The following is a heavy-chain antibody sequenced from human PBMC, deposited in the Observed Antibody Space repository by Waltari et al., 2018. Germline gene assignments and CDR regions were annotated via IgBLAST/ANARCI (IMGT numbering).Heavy chain of an antibody. CDR2: IKSKTDGGTT. CDR1: GFTFRNAW. Sequence: EVQLVVSGGGLAKPGGSLLLSCAASGFTFRNAWMHWLRQAPGKGLEWVGRIKSKTDGGTTDYAAPVKGRFTISRDDSKNTLYLQMNSLKTEDTAVYYCTTETRIAGAAFDYWGQGTLVTVSS. J-gene: IGHJ4*02. CDR3: TTETRIAGAAFDY. V-gene: IGHV3-15*07. D-gene: IGHD6-19*01.